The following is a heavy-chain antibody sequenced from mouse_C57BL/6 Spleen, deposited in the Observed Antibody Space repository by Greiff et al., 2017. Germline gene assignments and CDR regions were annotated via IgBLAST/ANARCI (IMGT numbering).Heavy chain of an antibody. D-gene: IGHD1-1*01. V-gene: IGHV1-26*01. CDR3: ARYTYYYGSSHWYFDV. J-gene: IGHJ1*03. Sequence: EVQLQQSGPELVKPGASVKISCKASGYTFTDYYMNWVKQSHGKSLEWIGDINPNNGGTSYNQKFKGKATLTVDKSSSTAYMELRSLTSEDSAVYYCARYTYYYGSSHWYFDVWGTGTTVTVSS. CDR1: GYTFTDYY. CDR2: INPNNGGT.